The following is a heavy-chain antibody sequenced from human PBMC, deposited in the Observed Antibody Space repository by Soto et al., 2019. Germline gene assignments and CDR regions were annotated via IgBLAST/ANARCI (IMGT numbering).Heavy chain of an antibody. CDR1: GDRFRCYG. CDR2: INPSDGNR. Sequence: ASVKLSCKASGDRFRCYGSNWVRQAPGQGLEWMGWINPSDGNRNFAQKFEDRVTMTTATSTNTVFLELRSLKSDDTAIYYCARDRLRGYDSSGFYSWGQGTMVTVSS. J-gene: IGHJ4*02. V-gene: IGHV1-18*01. D-gene: IGHD3-22*01. CDR3: ARDRLRGYDSSGFYS.